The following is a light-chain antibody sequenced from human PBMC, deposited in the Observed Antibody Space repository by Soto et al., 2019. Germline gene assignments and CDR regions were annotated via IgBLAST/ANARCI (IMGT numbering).Light chain of an antibody. V-gene: IGKV1-16*01. J-gene: IGKJ5*01. CDR3: QQLHGYPIT. CDR1: QGIDTS. CDR2: APS. Sequence: DIQMTQPPSSLSASGGDRVTITCRASQGIDTSLAWYQQKPGKAPKLLIYAPSNFQSGVPSRFSGSGSGTHFTLTISSLQPEDFATYYCQQLHGYPITFGQGTRLEI.